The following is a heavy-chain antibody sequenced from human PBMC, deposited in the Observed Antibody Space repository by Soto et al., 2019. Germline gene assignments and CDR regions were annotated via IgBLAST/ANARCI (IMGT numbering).Heavy chain of an antibody. CDR1: GGSISSCDYY. Sequence: SDTLSLTCTVSGGSISSCDYYWSWILQPPGKGLEWIGYIYYSGSTYYNPSLKSRVTISVDTSKNQFSLKLSSVTAADTAVYYCARVRKSGSSRFDIWGQGTMVTVSS. CDR3: ARVRKSGSSRFDI. V-gene: IGHV4-30-4*02. CDR2: IYYSGST. D-gene: IGHD1-26*01. J-gene: IGHJ3*02.